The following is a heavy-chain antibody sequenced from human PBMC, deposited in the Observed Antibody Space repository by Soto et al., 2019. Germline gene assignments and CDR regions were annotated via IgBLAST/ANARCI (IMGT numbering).Heavy chain of an antibody. CDR2: INHSGST. D-gene: IGHD6-6*01. J-gene: IGHJ4*02. V-gene: IGHV4-34*01. CDR3: ARARSSSSLDY. Sequence: SETLSLTCAVYGVSFSCYYWSWIRQPPGKGLEWIGEINHSGSTNYNPSLKSRVTISVDTSKNQFSLKLSSVTAADTAVYYCARARSSSSLDYWGQGTLVTVSS. CDR1: GVSFSCYY.